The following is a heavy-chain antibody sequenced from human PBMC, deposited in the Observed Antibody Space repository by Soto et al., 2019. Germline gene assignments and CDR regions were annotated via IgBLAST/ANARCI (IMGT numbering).Heavy chain of an antibody. D-gene: IGHD3-3*01. CDR1: GFSISSGYH. CDR2: IFHSGST. CDR3: AREKNFWSGFDY. V-gene: IGHV4-38-2*02. Sequence: SETLSLTCTVSGFSISSGYHWGWIRQTPGKGLEWIGNIFHSGSTYSNLSLKSRVTMSVDAAKNQSSLEMTSVTAADTGIYFCAREKNFWSGFDYWGQGTLVTVSS. J-gene: IGHJ4*02.